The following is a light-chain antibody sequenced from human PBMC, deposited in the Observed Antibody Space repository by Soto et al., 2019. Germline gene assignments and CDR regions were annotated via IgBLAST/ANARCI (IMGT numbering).Light chain of an antibody. Sequence: EIVLTQSPGTLSLSPCERASLSFSASQSVSSNYLAWYQQKPGQAPRLLIYGASNRATGIPDRFSGSGSGTDFTLTISRLEPEDFAVYYCHQYGSSPATFGQGTKVDIK. CDR1: QSVSSNY. V-gene: IGKV3-20*01. CDR3: HQYGSSPAT. J-gene: IGKJ1*01. CDR2: GAS.